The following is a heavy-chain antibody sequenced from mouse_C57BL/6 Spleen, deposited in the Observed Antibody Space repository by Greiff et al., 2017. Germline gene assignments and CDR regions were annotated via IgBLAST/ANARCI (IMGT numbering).Heavy chain of an antibody. V-gene: IGHV5-6*01. Sequence: EVKLMESGGDLVKPGGSLKLSCAASGFTFSSYGMSWVRQTPDKRLEWVATISSGGSYTYYPDSVKGRFTISRDNAKNTLYLQMSSLKSEDTAMYYCARQGDYYGSSYYFDYWGQGTTLTVSS. CDR2: ISSGGSYT. CDR3: ARQGDYYGSSYYFDY. D-gene: IGHD1-1*01. CDR1: GFTFSSYG. J-gene: IGHJ2*01.